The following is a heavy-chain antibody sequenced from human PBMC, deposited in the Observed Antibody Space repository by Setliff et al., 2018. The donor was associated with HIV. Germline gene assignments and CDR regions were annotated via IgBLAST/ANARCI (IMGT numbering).Heavy chain of an antibody. D-gene: IGHD3-22*01. CDR3: YGYYDRTGYPYFDY. Sequence: PGGSLRLSCAASGFTSSSYSMHWVRQAPGKGLEWIAYISSGSSSTDYADSVKGRFTISRDNAKNSLYLQMHSLRVEDTAVYYCYGYYDRTGYPYFDYWGQGTLVTVSS. J-gene: IGHJ4*02. CDR1: GFTSSSYS. CDR2: ISSGSSST. V-gene: IGHV3-48*04.